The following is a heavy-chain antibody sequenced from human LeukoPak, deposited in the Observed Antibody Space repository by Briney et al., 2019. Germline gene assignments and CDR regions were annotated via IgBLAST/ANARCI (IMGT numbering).Heavy chain of an antibody. CDR2: INHSGST. J-gene: IGHJ4*02. Sequence: SSETLSLTXAVYGGSFSGYYWSWIRQAPGKGLEWLGEINHSGSTNYNPSLKSRVTISVDTSKSQFSLKLNSMTAADTAVYYCARGAQTYYDKAPVDYWGQGTLVTVSS. CDR1: GGSFSGYY. CDR3: ARGAQTYYDKAPVDY. D-gene: IGHD3-22*01. V-gene: IGHV4-34*01.